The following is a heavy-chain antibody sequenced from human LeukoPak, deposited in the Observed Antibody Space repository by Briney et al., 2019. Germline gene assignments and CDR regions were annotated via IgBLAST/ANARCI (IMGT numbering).Heavy chain of an antibody. V-gene: IGHV3-23*01. CDR3: AKSPVSSCRGSFCYPFDY. CDR2: TSSSDAGT. CDR1: GFTLSTYA. Sequence: PGGSLRLSCAASGFTLSTYAMSWVRQTPGKGLEWVAATSSSDAGTYHADSVRGRFTISRDNSKNTLYLQMNTLRAEDTAVYFCAKSPVSSCRGSFCYPFDYWGQGNLVTVSS. J-gene: IGHJ4*02. D-gene: IGHD2-15*01.